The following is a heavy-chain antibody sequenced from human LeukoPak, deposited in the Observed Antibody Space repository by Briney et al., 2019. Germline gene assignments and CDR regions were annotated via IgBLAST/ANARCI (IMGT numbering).Heavy chain of an antibody. V-gene: IGHV3-21*01. CDR2: ISGGSGYI. Sequence: PGGSLRLSCAASGFTFSSYSMNWVRQAPGKGLEWVSYISGGSGYIYYADSVKGRFTISRDNAKNSLYLQMNSLRAEDTAVYYCARAIAVAEDYWGQGTLVTVSS. D-gene: IGHD6-19*01. CDR3: ARAIAVAEDY. J-gene: IGHJ4*02. CDR1: GFTFSSYS.